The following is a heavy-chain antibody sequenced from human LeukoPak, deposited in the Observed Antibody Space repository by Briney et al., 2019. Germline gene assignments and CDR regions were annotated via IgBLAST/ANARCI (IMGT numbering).Heavy chain of an antibody. J-gene: IGHJ4*02. CDR3: AKDIGPTVVTPFDY. D-gene: IGHD4-23*01. V-gene: IGHV3-9*01. Sequence: GGSLRLSCAASGFTFDGYGMHWVRQAPGKGLEWVSGICWNSGSICYADSVKGRFTISRDNAKNSLYLQMNSLRAEDTALYYCAKDIGPTVVTPFDYWGQGTLVTVSS. CDR2: ICWNSGSI. CDR1: GFTFDGYG.